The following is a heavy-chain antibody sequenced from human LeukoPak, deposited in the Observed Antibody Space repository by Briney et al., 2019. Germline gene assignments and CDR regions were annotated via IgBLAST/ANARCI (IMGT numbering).Heavy chain of an antibody. CDR3: ARGRDGYYPAFDY. CDR2: IKQDGSEK. CDR1: GFTFSSYW. D-gene: IGHD5-24*01. Sequence: PGGSLRLSCAASGFTFSSYWMSWVRQAPGKGLEWVANIKQDGSEKYYVDSVKGRFTISRDNAKNSLYLQMNSLRAEDTAVYYRARGRDGYYPAFDYWGQGTLVTVSS. V-gene: IGHV3-7*01. J-gene: IGHJ4*02.